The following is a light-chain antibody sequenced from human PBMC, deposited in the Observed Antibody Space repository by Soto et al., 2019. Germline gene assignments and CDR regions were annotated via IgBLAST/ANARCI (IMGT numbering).Light chain of an antibody. J-gene: IGKJ2*01. CDR2: AAS. CDR1: QDISNY. CDR3: QEYIIPPFT. Sequence: DIQMTQSPSSLSASIGDRVTITCRVSQDISNYLAWFQQKPGKAPQSLIYAASSLESGVPSRFSVSASGTDFTLTISSLQPEDFATYYCQEYIIPPFTFGQGTKLEIE. V-gene: IGKV1-16*01.